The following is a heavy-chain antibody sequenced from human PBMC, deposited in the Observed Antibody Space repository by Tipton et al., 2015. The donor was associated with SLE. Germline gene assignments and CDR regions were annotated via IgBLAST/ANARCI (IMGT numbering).Heavy chain of an antibody. CDR2: MNPNSGNT. CDR3: ARGPSLYDFGNWFDP. D-gene: IGHD3-3*01. J-gene: IGHJ5*02. CDR1: GYTFTSYD. Sequence: QSGAEVKKPGASVKVSCKASGYTFTSYDINWVRQATGQGLEWMGWMNPNSGNTGYAQKFQGRVTMTRNTSISTAYMELSSLRSEGSAVYYCARGPSLYDFGNWFDPWGQGTLVTVSS. V-gene: IGHV1-8*01.